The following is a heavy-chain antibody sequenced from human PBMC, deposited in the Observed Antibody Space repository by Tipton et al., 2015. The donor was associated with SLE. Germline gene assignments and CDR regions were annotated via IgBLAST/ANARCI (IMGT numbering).Heavy chain of an antibody. J-gene: IGHJ4*02. CDR2: INHSGST. V-gene: IGHV4-34*01. CDR3: ARREGIAAAGIID. D-gene: IGHD6-13*01. Sequence: TLSLTCTVSGGSISSYYWSWIRQPPGKGLEWIGEINHSGSTNYNPSLKSRVTISVDTSKNQFSLKLSSVTAADTAVYYCARREGIAAAGIIDWGQGTLVTVSS. CDR1: GGSISSYY.